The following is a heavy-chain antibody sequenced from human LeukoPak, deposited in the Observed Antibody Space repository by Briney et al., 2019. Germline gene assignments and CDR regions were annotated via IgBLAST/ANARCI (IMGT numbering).Heavy chain of an antibody. J-gene: IGHJ6*02. D-gene: IGHD3-10*01. V-gene: IGHV3-23*01. CDR2: ISASGGNT. CDR1: GFTFSTYA. CDR3: AKDREVRGYYGLDV. Sequence: PGGSLRLSCAAPGFTFSTYAMSWVRQAPGKGLEWVSAISASGGNTYYSDSVKGRSTISRDNSKNTVFLQMNSLRAEDTAVYYCAKDREVRGYYGLDVWGQGTTVTVSS.